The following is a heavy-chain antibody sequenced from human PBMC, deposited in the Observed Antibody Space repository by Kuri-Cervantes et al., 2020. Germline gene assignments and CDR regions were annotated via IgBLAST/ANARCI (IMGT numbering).Heavy chain of an antibody. CDR3: ASSRRIVVVPAXRRYNWFDP. Sequence: SETLSLTCAVYGGSFSGYYWSWIRQPPGKGLEWIGEINHSGSTNYNPSLKSRVTISVDTSKDQFSLKLSSVTAADTAVYYCASSRRIVVVPAXRRYNWFDPWGQGTLVTVSS. CDR2: INHSGST. J-gene: IGHJ5*02. V-gene: IGHV4-34*01. CDR1: GGSFSGYY. D-gene: IGHD2-2*01.